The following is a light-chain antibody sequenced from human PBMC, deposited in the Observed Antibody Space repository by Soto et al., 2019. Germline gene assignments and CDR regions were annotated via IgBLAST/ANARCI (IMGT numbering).Light chain of an antibody. CDR3: QQYNNWPRT. J-gene: IGKJ2*01. Sequence: EIVMTQSPATLSVSPGERATVSCRASQSVSSNLAWYQQKPGQAPRFLIYGASTRATGIPARFSGSGSGTEFTLTIGSLQSEDFAVYYCQQYNNWPRTFGQGTKLEIK. CDR1: QSVSSN. CDR2: GAS. V-gene: IGKV3-15*01.